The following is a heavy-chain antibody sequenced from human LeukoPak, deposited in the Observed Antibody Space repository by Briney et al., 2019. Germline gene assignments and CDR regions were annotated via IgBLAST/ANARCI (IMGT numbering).Heavy chain of an antibody. V-gene: IGHV5-51*01. D-gene: IGHD6-13*01. Sequence: GESLKISCKGSGYSFTSYWIGWVRQMPGKGLEWMGIIYPGDSDTRYSPFFQGQVPISADKSIRPAYLQCSSPKASDTAMYYCSRPQFTAAAGTQLHYWGQGTLVTVSS. J-gene: IGHJ4*02. CDR3: SRPQFTAAAGTQLHY. CDR2: IYPGDSDT. CDR1: GYSFTSYW.